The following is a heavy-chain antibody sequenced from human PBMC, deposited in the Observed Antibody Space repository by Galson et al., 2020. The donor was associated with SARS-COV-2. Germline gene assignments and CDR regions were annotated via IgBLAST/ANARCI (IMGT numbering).Heavy chain of an antibody. V-gene: IGHV5-51*01. CDR3: WRRSNGNYHFDF. D-gene: IGHD1-7*01. J-gene: IGHJ4*02. CDR2: IYPDDSDT. CDR1: GYRFNSYW. Sequence: GESLKISCKGSGYRFNSYWIGWVRQMPGKGLEWMGIIYPDDSDTRYSPSFQGQVTISADKSITTAYLQWTSLKASDTAMYYCWRRSNGNYHFDFWGPGTLVTVSS.